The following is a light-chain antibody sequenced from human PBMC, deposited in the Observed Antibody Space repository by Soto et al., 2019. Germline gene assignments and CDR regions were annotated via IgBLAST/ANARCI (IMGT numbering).Light chain of an antibody. V-gene: IGLV1-44*01. Sequence: QSVLTQPPSTXXXPGQTVTISCSGSSSSIGINTVNWYQQLPGTAPKLLIYSNNHRPSGVPDRFSGSKSGTSASLAISGLQSEDEADYYCASWDDSLNGPIFGGGTKLTVL. CDR2: SNN. J-gene: IGLJ2*01. CDR1: SSSIGINT. CDR3: ASWDDSLNGPI.